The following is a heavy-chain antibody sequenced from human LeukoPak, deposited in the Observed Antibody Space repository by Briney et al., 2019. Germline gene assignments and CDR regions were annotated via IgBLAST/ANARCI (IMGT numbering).Heavy chain of an antibody. D-gene: IGHD2-15*01. V-gene: IGHV1-8*03. CDR3: ARGLGYCSGGSCYSAYFQH. Sequence: GASVKVSCKASGYTFTSYDINWVRQATGQGLEWMGWMNPNSGNTGYAQKFQGRVTITRNTSISTAYMELSSLRSEDTAVYYCARGLGYCSGGSCYSAYFQHWGQGTLVTVSS. CDR1: GYTFTSYD. CDR2: MNPNSGNT. J-gene: IGHJ1*01.